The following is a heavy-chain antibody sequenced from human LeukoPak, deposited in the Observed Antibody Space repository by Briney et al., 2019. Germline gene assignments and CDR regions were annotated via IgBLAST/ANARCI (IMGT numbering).Heavy chain of an antibody. CDR2: IYPYSGDT. D-gene: IGHD6-6*01. J-gene: IGHJ3*02. CDR1: GYTFTGYY. Sequence: LGASVTVSCKASGYTFTGYYIHWVRQAPGQGLEWMGWIYPYSGDTNYAQNFQGRVTMTRDTSISTAYMELSSLKSDDTAVYYCARDRNSGSSLDIWAKGQCSPSLQ. CDR3: ARDRNSGSSLDI. V-gene: IGHV1-2*03.